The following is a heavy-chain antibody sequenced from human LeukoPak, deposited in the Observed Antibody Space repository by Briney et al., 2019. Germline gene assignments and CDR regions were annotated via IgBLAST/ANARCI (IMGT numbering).Heavy chain of an antibody. V-gene: IGHV1-18*01. Sequence: ASVKVSCKASGYTFTSYGISWVRQAPGQGLEWMGWISAYNGNTNYAQKLQGRVTMTTDTSTSTAYMELRSLRSDDTAVYYCARDVEGHRDIVVVPAAITYYYGMDVWGQGTTVTVSS. J-gene: IGHJ6*02. CDR1: GYTFTSYG. CDR3: ARDVEGHRDIVVVPAAITYYYGMDV. CDR2: ISAYNGNT. D-gene: IGHD2-2*02.